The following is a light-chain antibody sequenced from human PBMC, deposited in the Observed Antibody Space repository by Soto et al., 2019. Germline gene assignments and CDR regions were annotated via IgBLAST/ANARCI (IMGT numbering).Light chain of an antibody. Sequence: DIQMTQSPFSLSASVGDRVTITCRASQSIGSNLNWYQQKAGKGPRLLIFAASSLQTGVPSTFSGSGSGTDFTLTISSLQPEDFATYYCQQSYSYPLTFGPGTKVEIK. CDR1: QSIGSN. V-gene: IGKV1-39*01. CDR2: AAS. J-gene: IGKJ3*01. CDR3: QQSYSYPLT.